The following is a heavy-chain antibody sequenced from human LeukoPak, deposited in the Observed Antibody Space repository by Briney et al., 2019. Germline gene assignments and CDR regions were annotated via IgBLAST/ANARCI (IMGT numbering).Heavy chain of an antibody. Sequence: GGSLRLSCEASGFTFSSHWMHWVRQAPGKGLVWVSNIRGDGGLFGYADSVKGRFAVSRDNARNTLYLHMNSLRVEDTAVYYCARDEVGAPPIDYWGQGVLVTVSS. V-gene: IGHV3-74*01. CDR2: IRGDGGLF. CDR1: GFTFSSHW. CDR3: ARDEVGAPPIDY. D-gene: IGHD1-26*01. J-gene: IGHJ4*02.